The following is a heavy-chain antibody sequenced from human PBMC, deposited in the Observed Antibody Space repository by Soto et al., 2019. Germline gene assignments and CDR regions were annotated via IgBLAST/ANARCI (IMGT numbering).Heavy chain of an antibody. CDR3: AHGSGWLSDY. Sequence: QITLKESDPTLVKPTQTLTLTCTFSGFSLDSPAVGVNWIRQPPGKALEWLGLIYWDDDKQYNPSLKSRLTITGDPSKNQVVLKMTNMDPVDTATYYCAHGSGWLSDYWGHGTLVTVSS. D-gene: IGHD6-19*01. J-gene: IGHJ4*01. CDR2: IYWDDDK. V-gene: IGHV2-5*02. CDR1: GFSLDSPAVG.